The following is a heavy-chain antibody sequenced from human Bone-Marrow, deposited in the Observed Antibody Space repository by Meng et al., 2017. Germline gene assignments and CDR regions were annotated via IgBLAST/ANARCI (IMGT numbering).Heavy chain of an antibody. CDR2: LSGDGSDK. D-gene: IGHD2-15*01. V-gene: IGHV3-7*01. Sequence: GGSLRLSCAASGFTFSSYWMTWVRQAPGKGREWLANLSGDGSDKRYVDSVKGRFTISRDNAKNSLQLQMNSLRAEDTAVYYCARDLVVVAANEGVDYWGQGTLVTVSS. CDR1: GFTFSSYW. CDR3: ARDLVVVAANEGVDY. J-gene: IGHJ4*02.